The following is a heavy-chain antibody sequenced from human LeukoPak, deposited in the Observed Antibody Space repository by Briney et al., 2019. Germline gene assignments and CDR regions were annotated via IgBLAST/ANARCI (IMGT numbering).Heavy chain of an antibody. V-gene: IGHV3-30*04. D-gene: IGHD6-6*01. CDR3: ARGPQLLYYYYYMDV. J-gene: IGHJ6*03. CDR1: GFTFSSYA. Sequence: GGSLRLSCAASGFTFSSYAMHWVRQAPGKGLEWVAVISYDGSNKYYADSVRGRFTISRDNAKNSLYLQMNSLRAEDTAVYYCARGPQLLYYYYYMDVWGKGTTVTVSS. CDR2: ISYDGSNK.